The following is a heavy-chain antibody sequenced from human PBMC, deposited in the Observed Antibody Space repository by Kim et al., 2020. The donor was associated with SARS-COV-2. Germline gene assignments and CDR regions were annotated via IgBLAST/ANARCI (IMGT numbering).Heavy chain of an antibody. J-gene: IGHJ5*02. Sequence: ASVKVSCKASGYTFTGYYMHWVRQAPGQGLEWMGRINPNSGGTNYAQKFQGRVTMTRDTSISTAYMELSRLRSDDTAVYYCARDMVSTVVTPNWFDPWGQGTLVTVSS. D-gene: IGHD4-17*01. V-gene: IGHV1-2*06. CDR2: INPNSGGT. CDR3: ARDMVSTVVTPNWFDP. CDR1: GYTFTGYY.